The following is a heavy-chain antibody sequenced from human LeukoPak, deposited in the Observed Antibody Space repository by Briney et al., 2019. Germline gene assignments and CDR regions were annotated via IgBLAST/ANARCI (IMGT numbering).Heavy chain of an antibody. CDR1: GYTFTGYY. CDR2: TNPNSGGT. D-gene: IGHD3-10*01. Sequence: GASVKVSCKASGYTFTGYYMHWVRQAPGQGLEWMGRTNPNSGGTNYAQKFQGRVTMTRDMSISTAYMELSRLRSDDTAVYYCARDTVLWFGELPSSFDYWGQGTLVTVSS. CDR3: ARDTVLWFGELPSSFDY. J-gene: IGHJ4*02. V-gene: IGHV1-2*06.